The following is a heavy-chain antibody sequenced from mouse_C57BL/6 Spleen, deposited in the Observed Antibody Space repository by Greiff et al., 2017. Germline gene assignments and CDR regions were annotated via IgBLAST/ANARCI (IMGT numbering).Heavy chain of an antibody. J-gene: IGHJ4*01. D-gene: IGHD3-2*02. CDR3: ARQQLRLRDYAMDY. CDR2: LSGGGGNT. CDR1: GFTFSSYT. V-gene: IGHV5-9*01. Sequence: EVKLMESGGGLVKPGGSLKLSCAASGFTFSSYTMSWVRQTPEKRLAWVATLSGGGGNTYYPDSVKGRFTISRDNAKNTLYLQMSSLRSEDTALYYCARQQLRLRDYAMDYWGQGTSVTVSS.